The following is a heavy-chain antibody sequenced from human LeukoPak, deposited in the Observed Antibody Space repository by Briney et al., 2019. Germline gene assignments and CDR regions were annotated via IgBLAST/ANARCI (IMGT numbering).Heavy chain of an antibody. V-gene: IGHV3-23*01. CDR3: AKDGWLRFTFDY. Sequence: GGSLRLSCAASEFTFSSYGMSWVRQAPGKGLEWVSAISGSGGSTYYADSVKGRFTISRDNSKNTLYLQMNSLRAEDTAVYYCAKDGWLRFTFDYWGQGTLVTVSS. D-gene: IGHD5-12*01. CDR2: ISGSGGST. J-gene: IGHJ4*02. CDR1: EFTFSSYG.